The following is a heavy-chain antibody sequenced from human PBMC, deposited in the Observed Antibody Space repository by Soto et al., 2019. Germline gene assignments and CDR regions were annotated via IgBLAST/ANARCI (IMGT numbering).Heavy chain of an antibody. J-gene: IGHJ5*02. CDR3: ARDLSRYDSSGYYP. CDR2: ISSSSSTI. D-gene: IGHD3-22*01. Sequence: GGSLRLSCAASGFTFSSYSMNWVRQAPGKGLEWVSYISSSSSTIYYADSVKGRFTISRDNAKNSLYLQMNSLRDEDTAVYYCARDLSRYDSSGYYPLGQGTLVTVSS. CDR1: GFTFSSYS. V-gene: IGHV3-48*02.